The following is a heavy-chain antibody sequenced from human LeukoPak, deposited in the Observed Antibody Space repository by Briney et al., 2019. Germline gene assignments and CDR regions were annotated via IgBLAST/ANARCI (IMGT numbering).Heavy chain of an antibody. CDR3: ARDWYGGYTGYYYYGMDV. CDR1: GYTFTSYG. CDR2: ISAYNGNT. J-gene: IGHJ6*02. V-gene: IGHV1-18*01. Sequence: ASVKVSCKASGYTFTSYGISWVRQAPGQGLEWMGWISAYNGNTNYAQKLQGRVTMTTDTSTSTAYMELRSLRSDDTAVYYCARDWYGGYTGYYYYGMDVWGQGTTVTVSS. D-gene: IGHD4-17*01.